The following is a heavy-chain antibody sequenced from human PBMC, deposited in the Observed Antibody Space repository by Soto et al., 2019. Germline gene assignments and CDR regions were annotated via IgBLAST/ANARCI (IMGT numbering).Heavy chain of an antibody. CDR2: ISGNGIAT. CDR3: ARDAISMVRGTNNWFDP. V-gene: IGHV3-23*01. D-gene: IGHD3-10*01. CDR1: GFIFSDHA. J-gene: IGHJ5*02. Sequence: GGSLRRSCGASGFIFSDHAMIWVRQAPGKGLEWVSAISGNGIATYYADSVKGRFTISRDNSKNTLYLQMNRLRADDTAVYYCARDAISMVRGTNNWFDPWGQGTLVTVSS.